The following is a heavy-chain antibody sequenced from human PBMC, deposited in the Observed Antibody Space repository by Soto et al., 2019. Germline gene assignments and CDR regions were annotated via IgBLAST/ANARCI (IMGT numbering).Heavy chain of an antibody. CDR2: MYPGDSDT. J-gene: IGHJ1*01. CDR1: GYRFTDYW. V-gene: IGHV5-51*01. Sequence: EVQLVQSGAEVKKPGESLKISCKGSGYRFTDYWIGWVRQVPGKGLEWMGIMYPGDSDTRYSPSFQGQVTISVDKSISTAYLQWSSLKASDTAMYYCARHSRGSGSYYSSPFQHWGQGTLVTVSS. CDR3: ARHSRGSGSYYSSPFQH. D-gene: IGHD3-10*01.